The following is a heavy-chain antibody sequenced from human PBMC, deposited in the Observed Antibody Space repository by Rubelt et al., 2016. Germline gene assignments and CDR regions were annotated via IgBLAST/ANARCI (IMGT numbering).Heavy chain of an antibody. CDR3: ARGDWVFLPLPYFVDH. J-gene: IGHJ4*02. CDR1: GFTFSDYY. D-gene: IGHD2-2*02. V-gene: IGHV3-11*04. Sequence: PGGSLRLSYAASGFTFSDYYMSWIRQAPVKGLEWVSYRGGNSPTIYTADSVKGRFTLSRDDAKSSLYLRRSSLRPEDTAVYYGARGDWVFLPLPYFVDHWGQGTLVTVSS. CDR2: RGGNSPTI.